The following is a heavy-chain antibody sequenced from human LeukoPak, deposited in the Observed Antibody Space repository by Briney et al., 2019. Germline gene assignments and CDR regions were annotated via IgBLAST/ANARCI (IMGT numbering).Heavy chain of an antibody. D-gene: IGHD2-15*01. CDR1: GYTFTSYG. J-gene: IGHJ5*02. CDR3: ARVAATVFFFDP. CDR2: ISAYNGNT. V-gene: IGHV1-18*01. Sequence: ASVKVSCKASGYTFTSYGISWVRQAPGQGLEWMGWISAYNGNTNYAQELQGRVTMTTDTSTSTAYMELRSLRSDDTAVYYCARVAATVFFFDPWGQGTLVTVSS.